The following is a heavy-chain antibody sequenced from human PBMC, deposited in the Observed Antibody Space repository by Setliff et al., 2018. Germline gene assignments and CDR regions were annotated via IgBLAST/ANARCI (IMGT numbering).Heavy chain of an antibody. CDR2: IISMFGTT. Sequence: SVKVSCKASGGTFSTYALSWVRQAPGQGLEWMGGIISMFGTTNYAQKFQGRVTITTDKSTSTAYMELSSLRSEDTAIYYCARGDFYYYFYMDVWGKGTTVTVSS. V-gene: IGHV1-69*05. CDR3: ARGDFYYYFYMDV. J-gene: IGHJ6*03. CDR1: GGTFSTYA.